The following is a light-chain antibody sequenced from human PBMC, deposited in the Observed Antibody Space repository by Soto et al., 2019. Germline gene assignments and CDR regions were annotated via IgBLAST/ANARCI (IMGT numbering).Light chain of an antibody. CDR1: QSVSAY. J-gene: IGKJ1*01. Sequence: EIVLTQSPATLSLSPGERATLSCRATQSVSAYLAWYQQKPGLAPRLLIYDASNRATGIPARFSGSGSGTDFTLTISTLEPEDFAVYYCQQYGSSPPTWTFGQGTKVEIK. CDR3: QQYGSSPPTWT. CDR2: DAS. V-gene: IGKV3-11*01.